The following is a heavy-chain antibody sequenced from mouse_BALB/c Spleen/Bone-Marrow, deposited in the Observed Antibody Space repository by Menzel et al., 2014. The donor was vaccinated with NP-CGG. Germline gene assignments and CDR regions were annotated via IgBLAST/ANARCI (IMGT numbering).Heavy chain of an antibody. CDR2: INSNGGST. V-gene: IGHV5-6-3*01. Sequence: EVNVVDSGGGLVQPGGSLKLSCAASGFTFSSYGMSWVRQTPDKRLELVATINSNGGSTYYPDSVKGRFTISRDNAKNTLYLQMSSLKSEDTAMYYCARDYDYDYWGQGTTLTVSS. CDR1: GFTFSSYG. J-gene: IGHJ2*01. CDR3: ARDYDYDY. D-gene: IGHD2-4*01.